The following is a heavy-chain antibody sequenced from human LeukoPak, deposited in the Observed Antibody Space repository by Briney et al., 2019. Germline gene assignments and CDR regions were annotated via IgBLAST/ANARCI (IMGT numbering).Heavy chain of an antibody. V-gene: IGHV1-46*01. Sequence: ASVKVSCKASGYTFTSYYMHWVRQAPGQGLEWMGIINPSGGSTSYAQKFQGRVTMTRDTSTSTVYMELSSLRSEDTAVYYCARADCSSTSCRLRWAYSNYGSNFDCWGQGTLVTVSS. CDR1: GYTFTSYY. J-gene: IGHJ4*02. CDR3: ARADCSSTSCRLRWAYSNYGSNFDC. D-gene: IGHD2-2*01. CDR2: INPSGGST.